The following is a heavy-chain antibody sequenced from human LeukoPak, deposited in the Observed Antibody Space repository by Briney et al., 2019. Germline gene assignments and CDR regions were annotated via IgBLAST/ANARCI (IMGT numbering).Heavy chain of an antibody. CDR1: GGSVSSGFYY. Sequence: SETLSLTCTVSGGSVSSGFYYWSGIRQPPGKGLEWIGYIYYSGNTNYNPSLKSRVSISVDTSKNKFSLKLTSVTAADTAVYYCASTMGATTLGDYYYYGMDVWGQGTTVTVSS. J-gene: IGHJ6*02. D-gene: IGHD1-26*01. CDR3: ASTMGATTLGDYYYYGMDV. CDR2: IYYSGNT. V-gene: IGHV4-61*01.